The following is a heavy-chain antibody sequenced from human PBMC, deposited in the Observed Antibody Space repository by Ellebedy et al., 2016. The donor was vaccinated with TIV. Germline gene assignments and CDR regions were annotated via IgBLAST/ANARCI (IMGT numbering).Heavy chain of an antibody. CDR1: GFTFSTYS. V-gene: IGHV3-21*01. D-gene: IGHD3-10*01. J-gene: IGHJ5*02. Sequence: GGSLRLSCAASGFTFSTYSMNWVRQAPGKGLEWVSSMSGTSSYVHYADSVKGRFTISRDNAKNSLYLQMNSLRAEDTAVYYCARMPWGSGAVNWFDPWGQGTLVTVSS. CDR2: MSGTSSYV. CDR3: ARMPWGSGAVNWFDP.